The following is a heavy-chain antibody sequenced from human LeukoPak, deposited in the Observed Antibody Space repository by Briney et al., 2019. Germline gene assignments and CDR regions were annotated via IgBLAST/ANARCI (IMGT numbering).Heavy chain of an antibody. D-gene: IGHD3-22*01. Sequence: ASVKVSCKASGYTFTSYYMHWVRQAPGQGLEWKGIINPSGGSTTYAQKFQGRVTMTRDMSTSTVYMELSSLRSEDTAVYYCARDSYYDSSGYHYYYYYMDVWGKGTTVTVSS. J-gene: IGHJ6*03. CDR2: INPSGGST. V-gene: IGHV1-46*01. CDR3: ARDSYYDSSGYHYYYYYMDV. CDR1: GYTFTSYY.